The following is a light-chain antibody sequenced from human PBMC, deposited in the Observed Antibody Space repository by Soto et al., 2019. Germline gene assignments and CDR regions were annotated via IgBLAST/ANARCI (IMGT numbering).Light chain of an antibody. V-gene: IGLV4-69*01. CDR2: LNSDGSH. CDR1: SGHSSYA. CDR3: QTWGTGTLYV. Sequence: QLVLTQSPSASASLGASVKLTCTLSSGHSSYAIAWHQQQPEKGPRYLMKLNSDGSHSKGDGIPDRFSGSSSGAERYLTISSLQSEDEADYYCQTWGTGTLYVFGTGTQLTVL. J-gene: IGLJ1*01.